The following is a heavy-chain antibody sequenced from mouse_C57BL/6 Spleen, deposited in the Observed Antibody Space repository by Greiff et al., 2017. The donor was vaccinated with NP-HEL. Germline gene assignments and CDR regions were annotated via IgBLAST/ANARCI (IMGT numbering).Heavy chain of an antibody. J-gene: IGHJ1*03. D-gene: IGHD4-1*01. CDR3: ARDRTGNWYFDV. CDR2: IYPGDGDT. Sequence: VQLQQSGAELVKPGASVKISCKASGYAFSSYWMNWVKQRPGKGLEWIGQIYPGDGDTNYNGKFKGKATLTADKSSSTAYMQLSSLTSEDSAVYFCARDRTGNWYFDVWGTGTTVTVSS. V-gene: IGHV1-80*01. CDR1: GYAFSSYW.